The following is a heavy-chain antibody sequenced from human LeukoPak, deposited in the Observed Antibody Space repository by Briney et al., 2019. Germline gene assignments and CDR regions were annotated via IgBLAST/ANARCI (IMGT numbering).Heavy chain of an antibody. V-gene: IGHV4-59*01. Sequence: SETLSLTCAVSRGSISSYYWSWIRQSPGKRLEWIGYIYYGGSTNYNPSLKSRATISLDTSKNQFSLRLSSVTAADTAVYYCASLGGSGSWNFGYWGQGALLTVSS. D-gene: IGHD3-10*01. J-gene: IGHJ4*02. CDR1: RGSISSYY. CDR2: IYYGGST. CDR3: ASLGGSGSWNFGY.